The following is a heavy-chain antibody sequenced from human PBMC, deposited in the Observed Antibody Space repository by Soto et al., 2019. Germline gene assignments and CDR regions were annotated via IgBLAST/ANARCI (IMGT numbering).Heavy chain of an antibody. V-gene: IGHV3-7*01. J-gene: IGHJ3*02. CDR3: ARENNDYAWGAFDI. CDR1: GFTFSSFW. D-gene: IGHD3-16*01. Sequence: QPGGSLRLSCAASGFTFSSFWLTWVRQAPGKGLEWVANIKEDGSEEYYVDSVKGRFTISRDNAKNSLYLQMNSLKAEDTFVYYCARENNDYAWGAFDIWGQGKMVTVSS. CDR2: IKEDGSEE.